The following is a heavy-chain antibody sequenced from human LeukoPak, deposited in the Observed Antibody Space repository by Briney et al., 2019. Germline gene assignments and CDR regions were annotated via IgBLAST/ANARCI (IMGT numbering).Heavy chain of an antibody. D-gene: IGHD3-3*01. CDR3: ARDNDDFWSAMNYYYYMDV. J-gene: IGHJ6*03. CDR1: GFTFSSYV. V-gene: IGHV3-30*02. Sequence: GGSLRLSCAASGFTFSSYVMTWVRQAPGKGLEWVAFIRYDGSNKYYADSVKGRFTISRDNSKNTLYLQMNSLRAEDTAVYYCARDNDDFWSAMNYYYYMDVWGKGTTVTVSS. CDR2: IRYDGSNK.